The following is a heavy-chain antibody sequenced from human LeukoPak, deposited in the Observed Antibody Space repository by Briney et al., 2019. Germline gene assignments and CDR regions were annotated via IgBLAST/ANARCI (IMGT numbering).Heavy chain of an antibody. D-gene: IGHD3-16*02. J-gene: IGHJ3*02. V-gene: IGHV1-69*13. CDR2: IIPIFGTA. CDR1: GGTFSSYA. CDR3: ASHPLLRLGELSLRAQHDAFDI. Sequence: GASVRVSCKASGGTFSSYAISWVRQAPGQGLEWMGGIIPIFGTANYAQKFQGRVTITADESTSTAYMELSSLRSEDTAVYYCASHPLLRLGELSLRAQHDAFDIWGQGTMVTVSS.